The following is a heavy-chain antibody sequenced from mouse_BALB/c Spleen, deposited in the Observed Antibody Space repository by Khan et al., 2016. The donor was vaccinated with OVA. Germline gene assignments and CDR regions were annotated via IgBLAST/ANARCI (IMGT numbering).Heavy chain of an antibody. CDR3: ARSTYRYAFVY. Sequence: EVQLQESGPSLVKPSQTLSLTCSVTGDSITTGYWNWIRKFPGNKLEYMGYIIYTGYTYYNPSLKSRISITRHTSNNQYYLQLTSVTDGDTATYYCARSTYRYAFVYWGQGTLVTVSA. D-gene: IGHD2-14*01. V-gene: IGHV3-8*02. CDR1: GDSITTGY. J-gene: IGHJ3*01. CDR2: IIYTGYT.